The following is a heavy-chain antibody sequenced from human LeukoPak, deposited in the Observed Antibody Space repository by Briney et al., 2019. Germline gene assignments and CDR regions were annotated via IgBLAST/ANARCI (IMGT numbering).Heavy chain of an antibody. Sequence: SETLSLACTVSGGSISSYYWAWIRQPPGKGLEWIGYIYYSGSTNYNPSLKSRVTISLDTSKNQFSLKLSSVTAADTAMYFCARSKWGYAFDIWGQGTMVTFSS. CDR2: IYYSGST. D-gene: IGHD7-27*01. CDR3: ARSKWGYAFDI. CDR1: GGSISSYY. J-gene: IGHJ3*02. V-gene: IGHV4-59*01.